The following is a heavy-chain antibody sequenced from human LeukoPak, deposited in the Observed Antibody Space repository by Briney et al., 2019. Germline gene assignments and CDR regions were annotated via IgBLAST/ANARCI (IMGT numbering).Heavy chain of an antibody. CDR2: IYTSGNT. V-gene: IGHV4-61*02. CDR1: GDSISSVNYY. J-gene: IGHJ4*02. CDR3: AGSRGLWFGESPDYFEY. Sequence: SETLSLTCTVSGDSISSVNYYWSWIRQPAGKGLEWIGRIYTSGNTNYNPSLKSRITISVDTSKNQFSLKLRSVTAADTAVYYCAGSRGLWFGESPDYFEYWGQGTLVTVSS. D-gene: IGHD3-10*01.